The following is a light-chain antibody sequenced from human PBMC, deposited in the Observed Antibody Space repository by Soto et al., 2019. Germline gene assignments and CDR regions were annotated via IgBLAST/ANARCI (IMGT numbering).Light chain of an antibody. V-gene: IGKV1-5*03. J-gene: IGKJ1*01. Sequence: DIQMTQSPSTLSASVGDRVTITCRATQSISSWLAWYQQKPGTAPNLLIYEASTLNIGVPSRFSGSGSGTEFTLTIASLQPDDFATYYCQQYSTYSRTFGQGTQVEIK. CDR2: EAS. CDR1: QSISSW. CDR3: QQYSTYSRT.